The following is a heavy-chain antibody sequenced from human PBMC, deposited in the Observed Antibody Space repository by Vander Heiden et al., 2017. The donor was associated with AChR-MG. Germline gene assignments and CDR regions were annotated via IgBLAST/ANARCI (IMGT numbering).Heavy chain of an antibody. CDR1: GYTFTGYY. Sequence: QVQLEQSGAEVKKPGASVKVSCKASGYTFTGYYMHWVRQAPGQGLEWMGWINPNSGGTNYAKKFQGRVTMTRDTSISTAYMELSRLRSDDTAVYYCARGTYYDCWSGYYDWFDPWGQGTLVTDSS. J-gene: IGHJ5*02. CDR3: ARGTYYDCWSGYYDWFDP. D-gene: IGHD3-3*01. CDR2: INPNSGGT. V-gene: IGHV1-2*02.